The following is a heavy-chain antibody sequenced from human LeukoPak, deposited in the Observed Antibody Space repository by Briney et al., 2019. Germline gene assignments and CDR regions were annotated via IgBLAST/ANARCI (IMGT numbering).Heavy chain of an antibody. CDR3: ARDRSPTGMDV. V-gene: IGHV3-21*01. Sequence: GGSLRLSCAASGFTFSSYTMNWVRQAPGEGLEWVSSIDSSSYIYYADSLKGRFTISRDNAKNSLYLQMNSLRAEDTAVYYCARDRSPTGMDVWGQGTTVTVSS. CDR1: GFTFSSYT. CDR2: IDSSSYI. D-gene: IGHD2-8*02. J-gene: IGHJ6*02.